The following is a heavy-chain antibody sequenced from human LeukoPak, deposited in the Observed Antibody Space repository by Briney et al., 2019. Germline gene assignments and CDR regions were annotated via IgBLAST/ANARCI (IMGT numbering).Heavy chain of an antibody. CDR2: ISARGGTT. V-gene: IGHV3-23*01. D-gene: IGHD3-22*01. J-gene: IGHJ4*02. CDR1: GFTFREYA. CDR3: AKREYDSSRYPMYTIDY. Sequence: GGSLRLSCEVSGFTFREYAMSWARQAPGKGREWVSVISARGGTTYYADSVDGRFTISRDNSKNTLFLQMNSLRVDDTAVYYCAKREYDSSRYPMYTIDYWGQGTLVTVSA.